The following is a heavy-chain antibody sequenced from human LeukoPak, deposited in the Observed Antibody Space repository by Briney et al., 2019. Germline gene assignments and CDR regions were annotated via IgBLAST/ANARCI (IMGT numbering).Heavy chain of an antibody. CDR1: GFTFSNAW. V-gene: IGHV3-15*01. D-gene: IGHD3-22*01. Sequence: GGSLRLSCAASGFTFSNAWMSWVRQAPGKGLQWVGRIKSKTDGGTTDYAAPVKGRFTISRDDSKNTLYLQMNSLKTEDTAVYYCTTGYYYDSSGYYLSAFDIWGQGTMVTVSS. CDR3: TTGYYYDSSGYYLSAFDI. CDR2: IKSKTDGGTT. J-gene: IGHJ3*02.